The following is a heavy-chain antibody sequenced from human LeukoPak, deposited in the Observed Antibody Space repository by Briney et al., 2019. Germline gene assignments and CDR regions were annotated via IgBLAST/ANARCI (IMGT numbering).Heavy chain of an antibody. D-gene: IGHD3-10*01. CDR3: ARGNYFGSGTYNNYYYMDV. V-gene: IGHV3-30-3*01. CDR1: GFTFSSYA. J-gene: IGHJ6*03. Sequence: GGSLRLSCAASGFTFSSYAMHWVRQAPGKGLEWVAVISYDGDTKYYADSVKGRFTISRDNSKNTLYLQMNSLTAEDTAVYYCARGNYFGSGTYNNYYYMDVWGKGTTVTVSS. CDR2: ISYDGDTK.